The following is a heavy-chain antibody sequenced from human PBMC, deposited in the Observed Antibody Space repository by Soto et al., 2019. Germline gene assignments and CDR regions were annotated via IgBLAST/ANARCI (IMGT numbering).Heavy chain of an antibody. CDR3: ARDSFWEQWLDDPRLDC. Sequence: QVQLVESGGGLAKPGVSLSLSCAASGFTFSDYYMSWIRQAPGKGLEWVSCFSSSGSTIYYADSVKGRFTISRDNAKNSMYVQINNQRAEDTDVYYCARDSFWEQWLDDPRLDCWRQATIVTVSS. CDR1: GFTFSDYY. V-gene: IGHV3-11*01. CDR2: FSSSGSTI. J-gene: IGHJ4*02. D-gene: IGHD6-19*01.